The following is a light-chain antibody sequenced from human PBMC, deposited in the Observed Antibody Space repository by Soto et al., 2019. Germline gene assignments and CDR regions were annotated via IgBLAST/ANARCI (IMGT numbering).Light chain of an antibody. J-gene: IGKJ1*01. CDR1: QSVLHTSTNKNY. CDR2: WAS. Sequence: DIVMTQYPDSLAVSLGARATINCRSSQSVLHTSTNKNYFAWYQQKPGQPPRLLISWASSRESGVPDRFSGSGSGTDFTLTISSLQAEDVAVYYCQQYYSIPPTFGQGTKVDIK. CDR3: QQYYSIPPT. V-gene: IGKV4-1*01.